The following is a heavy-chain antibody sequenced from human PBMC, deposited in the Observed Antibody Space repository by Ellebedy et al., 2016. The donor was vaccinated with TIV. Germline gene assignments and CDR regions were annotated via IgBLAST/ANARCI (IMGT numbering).Heavy chain of an antibody. V-gene: IGHV4-31*03. CDR2: IYYSGCT. Sequence: LRLSCTVSGGSISSGGYYWSWIRQHPGKGLEWIGYIYYSGCTYYNPSLKSRVTILVDTSKNQFSLKLSSVTAADTAVYYCARVSTMVRGVIALGMDVWGQGTTVTVSS. CDR1: GGSISSGGYY. D-gene: IGHD3-10*01. CDR3: ARVSTMVRGVIALGMDV. J-gene: IGHJ6*02.